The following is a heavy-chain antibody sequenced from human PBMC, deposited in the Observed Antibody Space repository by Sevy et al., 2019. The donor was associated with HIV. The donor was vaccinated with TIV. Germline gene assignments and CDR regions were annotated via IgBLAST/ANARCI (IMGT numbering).Heavy chain of an antibody. Sequence: GESLKISCKASGYSFTAYWIGWVRHMPGKGLTWMGILFPGNSDVRCFKGHVTLSVDKSVNTAYLQWGSLKASVSAIYYCARGGHLPLDAFNLWGQRTMVTVSS. V-gene: IGHV5-51*01. D-gene: IGHD2-15*01. CDR3: ARGGHLPLDAFNL. CDR1: GYSFTAYW. J-gene: IGHJ3*01. CDR2: LFPGNSDV.